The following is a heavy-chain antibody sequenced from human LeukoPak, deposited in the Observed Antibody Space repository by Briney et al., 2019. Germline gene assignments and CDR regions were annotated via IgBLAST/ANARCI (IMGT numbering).Heavy chain of an antibody. V-gene: IGHV4-38-2*02. D-gene: IGHD3-10*01. J-gene: IGHJ4*01. CDR3: ARKAPGGHLEY. CDR1: GYSINSGYY. CDR2: IFHSGNT. Sequence: SETLSLTCTVSGYSINSGYYWGWIRQPPGKGLEWIGSIFHSGNTFYNSSLKSRVTISVDTSKNQFSLKLNSVTAADTAVYYCARKAPGGHLEYWGHGTLVTVSS.